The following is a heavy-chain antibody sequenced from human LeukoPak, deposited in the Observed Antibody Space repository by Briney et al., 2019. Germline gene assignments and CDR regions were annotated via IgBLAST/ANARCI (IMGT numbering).Heavy chain of an antibody. V-gene: IGHV4-59*01. J-gene: IGHJ4*02. CDR2: IYYSGST. D-gene: IGHD1-7*01. CDR3: ARDNELLLDY. Sequence: SETLSLTCTVSGGSISSYYWSWIRQPPGKGLEWIGYIYYSGSTNYNPSLKSRVTISVDRSKNQFSLELSSVTAADTAVYYCARDNELLLDYWGQGTLVTVSS. CDR1: GGSISSYY.